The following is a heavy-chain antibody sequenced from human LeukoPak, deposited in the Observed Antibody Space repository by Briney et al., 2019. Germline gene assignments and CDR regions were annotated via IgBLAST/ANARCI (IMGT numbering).Heavy chain of an antibody. V-gene: IGHV3-23*01. Sequence: GGSLRLSCAASGFTFSSYAMSWVRQAPGKGLEWVSAISGSGGSTYYADSVKGRFTISRDNSKNTLYLQMNSLRAEDTAVYYCAKGGVVPGAIRWFDPWGQGTLVTVSS. CDR2: ISGSGGST. D-gene: IGHD2-2*02. CDR3: AKGGVVPGAIRWFDP. J-gene: IGHJ5*02. CDR1: GFTFSSYA.